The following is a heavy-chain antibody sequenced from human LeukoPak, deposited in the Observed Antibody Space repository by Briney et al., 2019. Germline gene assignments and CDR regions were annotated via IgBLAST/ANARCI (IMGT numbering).Heavy chain of an antibody. J-gene: IGHJ4*02. Sequence: GGSLRLSCAASGFTVSSNYMSWVRQAPGKGLEWVSVIYSGGSTYYADSVKGRFTISRDNSKNTLYLKMNSLRAEDTAVYYCARYITRHYYDSSGYYHYFDYWGQGTLVTVSS. CDR1: GFTVSSNY. CDR3: ARYITRHYYDSSGYYHYFDY. V-gene: IGHV3-53*01. D-gene: IGHD3-22*01. CDR2: IYSGGST.